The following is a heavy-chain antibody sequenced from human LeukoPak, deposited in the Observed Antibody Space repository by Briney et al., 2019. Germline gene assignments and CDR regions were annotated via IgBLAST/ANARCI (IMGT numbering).Heavy chain of an antibody. CDR2: INPNSGGT. D-gene: IGHD4/OR15-4a*01. Sequence: ASVKVSCKASGYTFTGYYMHWVRQAPGQGLEWMGWINPNSGGTNYAQKFQGRVTMTRDTSISTAYMELSSLRSEDTAVYYCARDLVDGAVLYWGQGTLVTVSS. V-gene: IGHV1-2*02. CDR1: GYTFTGYY. J-gene: IGHJ4*02. CDR3: ARDLVDGAVLY.